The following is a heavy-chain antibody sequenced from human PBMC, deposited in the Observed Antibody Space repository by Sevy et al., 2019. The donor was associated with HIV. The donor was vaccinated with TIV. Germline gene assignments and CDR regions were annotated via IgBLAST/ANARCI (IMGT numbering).Heavy chain of an antibody. D-gene: IGHD3-22*01. CDR2: ISGISNYI. J-gene: IGHJ3*02. CDR3: ARRGPSVVNDAFDI. Sequence: GGSLRLSCAASGFTFSSYSMNWVRQAPGKGLEWISFISGISNYIYYADSVQGRFTISRDNAKNSLYLQMNSLRAEDTAVYYCARRGPSVVNDAFDIWGQGTMVTVSS. V-gene: IGHV3-21*01. CDR1: GFTFSSYS.